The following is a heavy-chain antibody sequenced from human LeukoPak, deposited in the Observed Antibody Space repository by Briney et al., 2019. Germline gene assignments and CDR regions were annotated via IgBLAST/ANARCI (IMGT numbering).Heavy chain of an antibody. D-gene: IGHD3-3*01. Sequence: ASVKVSCKASGYTFTGYYMHWVRQAPGQGLEWMGWINPNSGDTNYAQKFQGRVTMTRDTFISTAYMELSSLRSDDTAVYYCSRDFGEPTGYYMDVWGKGTTVTVSS. V-gene: IGHV1-2*02. CDR2: INPNSGDT. J-gene: IGHJ6*03. CDR1: GYTFTGYY. CDR3: SRDFGEPTGYYMDV.